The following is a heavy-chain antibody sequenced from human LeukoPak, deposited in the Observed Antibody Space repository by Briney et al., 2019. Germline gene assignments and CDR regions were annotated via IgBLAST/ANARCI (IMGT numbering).Heavy chain of an antibody. J-gene: IGHJ4*02. Sequence: SETLSLTCTVSGGSISSYYWSWIRPPAGKGLEWIGRTYTGGSTNYNPSLKSRVTMSVDTSNNQFSLNLTSVTAADTAVYYCARQNYDSSGYYYGLWGQGTLVTVSS. V-gene: IGHV4-4*07. CDR1: GGSISSYY. CDR2: TYTGGST. CDR3: ARQNYDSSGYYYGL. D-gene: IGHD3-22*01.